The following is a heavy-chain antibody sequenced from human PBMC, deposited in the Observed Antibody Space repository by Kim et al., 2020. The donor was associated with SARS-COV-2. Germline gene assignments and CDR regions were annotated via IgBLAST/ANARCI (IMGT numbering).Heavy chain of an antibody. CDR3: ARGSLNHWYCSGGSCYSHAFDI. V-gene: IGHV4-34*01. Sequence: SQTLSLTCAVYGGFFSGYYWSWIRQPPGKGLEWIGEINHSGSTNYNPSLKSRVTISVDTSKNQFSLKLSSVTAADTAVFYCARGSLNHWYCSGGSCYSHAFDIWGQGTMVTVSS. CDR2: INHSGST. J-gene: IGHJ3*02. D-gene: IGHD2-15*01. CDR1: GGFFSGYY.